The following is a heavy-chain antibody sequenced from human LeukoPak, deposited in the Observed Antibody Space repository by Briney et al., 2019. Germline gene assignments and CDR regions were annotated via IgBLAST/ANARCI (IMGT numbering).Heavy chain of an antibody. Sequence: SETLSLTCAVYGGSFSGYYRSWIRQPPGKGLEWIGEINHSGSTNYNPSLKSRVTISVDTSKNQFSLKLSSVTAADTAVYYCARVGRYYDSSGPYDAFDIWGQGTMVTVSS. V-gene: IGHV4-34*01. CDR2: INHSGST. D-gene: IGHD3-22*01. CDR3: ARVGRYYDSSGPYDAFDI. J-gene: IGHJ3*02. CDR1: GGSFSGYY.